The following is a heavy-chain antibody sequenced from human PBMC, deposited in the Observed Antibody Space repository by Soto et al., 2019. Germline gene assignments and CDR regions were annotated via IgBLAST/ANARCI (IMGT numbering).Heavy chain of an antibody. CDR1: GGSISSSSNY. J-gene: IGHJ4*02. V-gene: IGHV4-39*02. CDR2: IYYSGST. Sequence: SETLSLTCSVSGGSISSSSNYWGWIRQSPGKGLEWIGSIYYSGSTYYNPSLKSRVTISVDTSKNQFSLKLSSVTAADTAVYYCARETLGKNSYGYFDYWGQGTLVTVSS. D-gene: IGHD5-18*01. CDR3: ARETLGKNSYGYFDY.